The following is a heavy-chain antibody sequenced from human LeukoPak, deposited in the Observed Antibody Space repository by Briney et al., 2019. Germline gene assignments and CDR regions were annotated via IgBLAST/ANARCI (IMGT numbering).Heavy chain of an antibody. CDR1: GGTFSDHA. CDR2: IIPLIGIR. D-gene: IGHD6-19*01. Sequence: SVKVSCKASGGTFSDHAVSWVRQAPGQGLEWMGRIIPLIGIRSYAQKFQDRVTISTDKSTNTAYMEVSTLRSEDTAVYYCAIIGVGGVDPFDSWGQGTLVTVSS. V-gene: IGHV1-69*04. J-gene: IGHJ4*02. CDR3: AIIGVGGVDPFDS.